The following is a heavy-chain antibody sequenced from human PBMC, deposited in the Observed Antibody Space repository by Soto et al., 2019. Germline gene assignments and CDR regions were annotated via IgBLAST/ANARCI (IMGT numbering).Heavy chain of an antibody. CDR1: GDTFSSYA. Sequence: QVQLVQSGAEVKKPGSSVKVSCKASGDTFSSYAISWVRQAPGQGLEWMGGIIPIFGTANYAQKFQGRVTITADESTRTAYMELSSLRSEDTAVYYCARGDHDYVWGSYRPKDVGWAFDIWGKGTMVTVSS. J-gene: IGHJ3*02. V-gene: IGHV1-69*01. CDR2: IIPIFGTA. D-gene: IGHD3-16*02. CDR3: ARGDHDYVWGSYRPKDVGWAFDI.